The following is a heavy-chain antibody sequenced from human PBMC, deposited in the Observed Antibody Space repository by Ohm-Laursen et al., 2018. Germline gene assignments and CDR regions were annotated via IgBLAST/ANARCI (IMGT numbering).Heavy chain of an antibody. CDR2: IYSGGST. J-gene: IGHJ4*02. CDR3: ASLTMSFDY. D-gene: IGHD2-2*01. V-gene: IGHV3-53*01. Sequence: GSLRLSCSAPGFTFSSYAMSWVRQAPGKGLEWVSVIYSGGSTYYADSVKGRFTISRDNSKNTLYLQMNSLRAEDTAVYYCASLTMSFDYWGQGTLVTVSS. CDR1: GFTFSSYA.